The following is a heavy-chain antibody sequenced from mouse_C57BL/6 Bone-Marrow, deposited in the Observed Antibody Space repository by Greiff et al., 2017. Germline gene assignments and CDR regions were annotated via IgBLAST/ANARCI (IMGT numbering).Heavy chain of an antibody. CDR3: ARDYGSSYWYFDV. Sequence: QVQLQQSGPELVKPGASVKLSCKASGYTFTSYDLNWVKQRPGQGLEWIGWIYPRAGSTKYNEKFKGKATLTVDTSSSTAYMELHSLTSEDSAVYFCARDYGSSYWYFDVWGTGTTVTVSS. V-gene: IGHV1-85*01. D-gene: IGHD1-1*01. CDR2: IYPRAGST. J-gene: IGHJ1*03. CDR1: GYTFTSYD.